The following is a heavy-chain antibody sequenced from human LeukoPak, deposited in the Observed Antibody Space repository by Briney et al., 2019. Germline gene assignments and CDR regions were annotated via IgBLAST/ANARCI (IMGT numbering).Heavy chain of an antibody. CDR2: VDIDGSTT. CDR1: GFAFSNYW. CDR3: ARDLYCSSTSCYGGGFDY. D-gene: IGHD2-2*01. J-gene: IGHJ4*02. V-gene: IGHV3-74*01. Sequence: GGSLRLSCAASGFAFSNYWMHWVRQAPGKGLVWVSRVDIDGSTTTYADSVKGRFTISRDNAKNTLYLQMNSLRAEDTAAYYCARDLYCSSTSCYGGGFDYWGQGTLVTVSS.